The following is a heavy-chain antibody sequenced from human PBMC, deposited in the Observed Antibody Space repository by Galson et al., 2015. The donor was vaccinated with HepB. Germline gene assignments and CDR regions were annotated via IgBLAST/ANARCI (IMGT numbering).Heavy chain of an antibody. Sequence: SLRLSCAASGFTFSGSAMHWVRQASGKGLEWVGRIRSKANSYATAYAASVKGRFTISRDDSKNTAYLQMNSLKTEDTAVYYCTRHQDCSSTSCYSDSDWGQGTLVTVSS. CDR1: GFTFSGSA. V-gene: IGHV3-73*01. CDR3: TRHQDCSSTSCYSDSD. J-gene: IGHJ4*02. D-gene: IGHD2-2*01. CDR2: IRSKANSYAT.